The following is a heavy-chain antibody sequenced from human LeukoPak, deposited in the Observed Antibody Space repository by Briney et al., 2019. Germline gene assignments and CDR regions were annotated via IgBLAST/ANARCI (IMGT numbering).Heavy chain of an antibody. Sequence: GGSLRLSCAASGFTFSSYGMSWVRQAPGKGPEWVSVISGSGGSTYYADSVKGRFTISRDNSKNTLYLQMNSLRAEDTAVYYCASSKVGDTFDYWGQGTLVTVSS. J-gene: IGHJ4*02. CDR1: GFTFSSYG. D-gene: IGHD3-10*01. CDR3: ASSKVGDTFDY. V-gene: IGHV3-23*01. CDR2: ISGSGGST.